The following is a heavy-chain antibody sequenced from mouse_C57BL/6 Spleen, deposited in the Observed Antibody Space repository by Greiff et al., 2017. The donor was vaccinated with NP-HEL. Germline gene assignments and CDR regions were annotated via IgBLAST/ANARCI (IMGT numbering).Heavy chain of an antibody. CDR1: GYSFTDYN. Sequence: VQLKESGPELVKPGASVKISCKASGYSFTDYNMNWVKQSNGKSLEWIGVINPNYGTTSYNQKFKGKATLTVDQSSSTAYMQLNSLTSEDSAVYYCARGSLGSVTRNYFDYWGQGTTLTVSS. CDR2: INPNYGTT. J-gene: IGHJ2*01. V-gene: IGHV1-39*01. CDR3: ARGSLGSVTRNYFDY. D-gene: IGHD2-2*01.